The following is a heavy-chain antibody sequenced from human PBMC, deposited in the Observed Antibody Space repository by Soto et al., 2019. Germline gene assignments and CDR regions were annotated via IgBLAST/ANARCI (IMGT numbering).Heavy chain of an antibody. Sequence: LETLSLTCSVSGGSISSSSYNWDWIRQPPGKGLEWIGTIYYNGDTDYNPSLKSRATISVDASDYQFSLKLSSVTAADTSIYYCARFSGNAFDIWGHGTMVTVSS. V-gene: IGHV4-39*01. J-gene: IGHJ3*02. CDR2: IYYNGDT. CDR3: ARFSGNAFDI. CDR1: GGSISSSSYN.